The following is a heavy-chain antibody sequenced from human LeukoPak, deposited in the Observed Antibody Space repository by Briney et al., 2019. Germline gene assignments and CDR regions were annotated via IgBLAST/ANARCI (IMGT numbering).Heavy chain of an antibody. CDR1: GASISSYY. J-gene: IGHJ4*02. D-gene: IGHD5-12*01. V-gene: IGHV4-59*01. Sequence: SETLCLSCTVSGASISSYYWSWIRQPPGRGLEWIGYIYYSGSTNYNPSLKSRVTISVDTSKNQFSLKLSSVTAADTAVYYCACGYSGYEYYFDYWGQGTLVTVSS. CDR2: IYYSGST. CDR3: ACGYSGYEYYFDY.